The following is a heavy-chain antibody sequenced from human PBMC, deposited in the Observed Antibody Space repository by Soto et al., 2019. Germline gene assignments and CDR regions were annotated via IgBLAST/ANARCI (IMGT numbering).Heavy chain of an antibody. Sequence: ASVKVSCRASGYTFTSYHIHWVRQAPGQGLEWMGVIKSSGGKTPEHRLHGRVTMYRDTSPTTLFMEARTLTYDEKAVYSCARVLTDSNGWYNFDYWGQGTLVTVSS. CDR3: ARVLTDSNGWYNFDY. V-gene: IGHV1-46*01. CDR2: IKSSGGK. D-gene: IGHD6-19*01. CDR1: GYTFTSYH. J-gene: IGHJ4*02.